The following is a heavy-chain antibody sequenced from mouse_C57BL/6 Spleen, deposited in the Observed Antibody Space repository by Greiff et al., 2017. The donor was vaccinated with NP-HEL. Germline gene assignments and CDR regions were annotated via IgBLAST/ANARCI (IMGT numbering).Heavy chain of an antibody. V-gene: IGHV1-22*01. CDR3: ARGGYYGSSYVSY. J-gene: IGHJ3*01. CDR1: GYTFTDYN. D-gene: IGHD1-1*01. CDR2: INPNNGGT. Sequence: VQLKESGPELVKPGASVKMSCKASGYTFTDYNMHWVKQSHGKSLEWIGYINPNNGGTSYNQKFKGKATLTVNKSSSTAYMELRSLTSEDSAVYYCARGGYYGSSYVSYWGQGTLVTVSA.